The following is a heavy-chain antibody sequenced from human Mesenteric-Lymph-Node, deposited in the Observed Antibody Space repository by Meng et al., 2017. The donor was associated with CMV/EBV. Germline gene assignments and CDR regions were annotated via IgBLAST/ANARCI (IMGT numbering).Heavy chain of an antibody. CDR2: ISAYNGNT. V-gene: IGHV1-18*01. Sequence: TSSDYSFSTYTFTWVRQAPGQGLEWMGWISAYNGNTNYAQKVQGRVTMTTDTSTGTAYMELRTLRSDETAVYYCARVAPHYYDSLDYWGQGTLVTVSS. D-gene: IGHD3-10*01. J-gene: IGHJ4*02. CDR1: DYSFSTYT. CDR3: ARVAPHYYDSLDY.